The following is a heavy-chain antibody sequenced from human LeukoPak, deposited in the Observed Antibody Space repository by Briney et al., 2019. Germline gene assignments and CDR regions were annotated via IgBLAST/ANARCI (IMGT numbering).Heavy chain of an antibody. J-gene: IGHJ6*02. CDR2: ISSSSSTI. V-gene: IGHV3-48*01. CDR1: GFTFSSYS. Sequence: GGSLRLSCAASGFTFSSYSMTWVRQAPGKGLEWVSYISSSSSTIYYADSVKGRFTISRDNAKNSLYLQMNSLRAEDTAVYYCAREEYGMDVWGQGTTVTVSS. CDR3: AREEYGMDV.